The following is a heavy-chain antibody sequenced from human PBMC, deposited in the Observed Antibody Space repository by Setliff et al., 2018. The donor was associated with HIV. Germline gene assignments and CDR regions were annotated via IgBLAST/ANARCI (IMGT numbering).Heavy chain of an antibody. CDR3: ARGVYYNFWSGSYTYYFDY. J-gene: IGHJ4*02. CDR1: YYSIRSEYY. D-gene: IGHD3-3*01. V-gene: IGHV4-38-2*02. Sequence: LSLTCTVSYYSIRSEYYWGWVRQPPGKGLEWIGSLYQSGSAYYNPSLKSRVTISVDTSKNQFSLKLSSVTAADTAVYYCARGVYYNFWSGSYTYYFDYWGQGTLVTVSS. CDR2: LYQSGSA.